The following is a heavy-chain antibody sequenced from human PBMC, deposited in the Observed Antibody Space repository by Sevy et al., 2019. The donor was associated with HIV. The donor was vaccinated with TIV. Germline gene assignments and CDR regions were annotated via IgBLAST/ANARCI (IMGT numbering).Heavy chain of an antibody. V-gene: IGHV3-49*03. D-gene: IGHD4-4*01. Sequence: GGSLRLSCTTSGFTFGDYAMNWFRRAPGKGLEWVGFIRIKTYGRTTEYAASVRGRFSISRDDSKSVAYLQMNSLKTEDTGIYYCSREGFDYTTFMDVWGQGTTVTVSS. CDR3: SREGFDYTTFMDV. CDR2: IRIKTYGRTT. J-gene: IGHJ6*02. CDR1: GFTFGDYA.